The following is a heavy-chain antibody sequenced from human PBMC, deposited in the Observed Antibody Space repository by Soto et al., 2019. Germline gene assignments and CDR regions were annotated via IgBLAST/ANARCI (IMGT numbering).Heavy chain of an antibody. CDR1: GFTFISYA. Sequence: GGSLRLSCSASGFTFISYARSWFRQAPGKGLEWVSAISGSGGSTYYADSVKGRFTISRDNSKNTLYLQMNSLRAEDTAVYYCAKSRPDYDFWSGSYYGMDVWGQGTTVTVSS. CDR2: ISGSGGST. J-gene: IGHJ6*02. V-gene: IGHV3-23*01. CDR3: AKSRPDYDFWSGSYYGMDV. D-gene: IGHD3-3*01.